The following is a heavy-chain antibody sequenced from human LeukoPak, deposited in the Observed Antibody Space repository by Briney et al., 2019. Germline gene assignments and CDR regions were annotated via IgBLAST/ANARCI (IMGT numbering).Heavy chain of an antibody. Sequence: SETLSLTCTVSGGSISSSSYYWGWIRQPPGKGLEWIGSIYYSGSTYYNPSLKSRVTISVDTSKNQFSLRLSSVTAADTAVYYCARRRDYLTDFFDYWGQGTLVTVSS. D-gene: IGHD3-9*01. V-gene: IGHV4-39*01. CDR1: GGSISSSSYY. CDR3: ARRRDYLTDFFDY. CDR2: IYYSGST. J-gene: IGHJ4*02.